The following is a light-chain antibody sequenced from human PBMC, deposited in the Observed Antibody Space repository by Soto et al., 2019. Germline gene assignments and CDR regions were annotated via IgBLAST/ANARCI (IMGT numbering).Light chain of an antibody. V-gene: IGKV3-11*01. J-gene: IGKJ1*01. CDR2: GAS. CDR1: QSVSTY. Sequence: EIVLTQSPATLSLSPGEGATLSCRASQSVSTYLAWYQQKPGQAPRLLIYGASNRATGVAARFSGSGSGTDFTLTISSLEPEDSAVYYCQQRDSWWTFGQ. CDR3: QQRDSWWT.